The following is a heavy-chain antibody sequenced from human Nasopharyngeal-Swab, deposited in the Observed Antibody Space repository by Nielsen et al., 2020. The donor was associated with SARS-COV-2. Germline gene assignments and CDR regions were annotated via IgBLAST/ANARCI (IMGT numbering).Heavy chain of an antibody. D-gene: IGHD6-19*01. CDR3: ATPGYSSGWFIGHLGY. Sequence: GGSLRLSCAASGFTFSSYAMSWVRQAPGKGLEWVSAISGSGGSTYYADSVKGRFTLSRDNSKNTLYLQMNSLRAEDTAVYYCATPGYSSGWFIGHLGYWGQGTLVTVSS. CDR2: ISGSGGST. V-gene: IGHV3-23*01. CDR1: GFTFSSYA. J-gene: IGHJ4*02.